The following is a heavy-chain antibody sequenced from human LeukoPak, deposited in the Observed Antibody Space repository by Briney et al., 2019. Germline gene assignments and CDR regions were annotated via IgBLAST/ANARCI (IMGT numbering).Heavy chain of an antibody. CDR3: ARSYSSSWYDPPDY. CDR2: IYYSGST. V-gene: IGHV4-61*08. Sequence: PSETLSLTCTVSGGSFSSGDYSWNWIRQPPGKGLEWIGYIYYSGSTNYNPSLKSRVIISVDTSKNQFSLKLSSVTAADTAVYYCARSYSSSWYDPPDYWGQGTLVTVSS. D-gene: IGHD6-13*01. J-gene: IGHJ4*02. CDR1: GGSFSSGDYS.